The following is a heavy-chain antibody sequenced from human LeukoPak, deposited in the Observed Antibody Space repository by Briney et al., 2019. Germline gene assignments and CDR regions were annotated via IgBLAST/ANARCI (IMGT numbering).Heavy chain of an antibody. CDR1: GYTFTSYY. V-gene: IGHV1-46*01. J-gene: IGHJ6*03. CDR2: INPSGGST. D-gene: IGHD6-13*01. CDR3: ARGLYVEQQLAHYFTYYYYMDV. Sequence: ASVKVSCKASGYTFTSYYMHWVRQAPGQGLEWMGIINPSGGSTSYAQKFQGRVTMTRDMSTSTVYMELSSLRSEDTAVYYCARGLYVEQQLAHYFTYYYYMDVWGKGTTVTVSS.